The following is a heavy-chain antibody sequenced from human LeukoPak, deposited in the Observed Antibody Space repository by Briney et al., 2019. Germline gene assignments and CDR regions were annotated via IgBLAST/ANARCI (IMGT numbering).Heavy chain of an antibody. D-gene: IGHD3-9*01. J-gene: IGHJ4*02. CDR2: ISAYNGNT. CDR1: GYTFTSYG. V-gene: IGHV1-18*01. CDR3: ARVRPHDDILTGEFDY. Sequence: ASVKVSCKASGYTFTSYGISWVRQAPGQGLEWMGWISAYNGNTNYAQKLQGRVTMTTDTSTSTAYMELRSLRSDDTAVYYCARVRPHDDILTGEFDYWGQGTLVTVSS.